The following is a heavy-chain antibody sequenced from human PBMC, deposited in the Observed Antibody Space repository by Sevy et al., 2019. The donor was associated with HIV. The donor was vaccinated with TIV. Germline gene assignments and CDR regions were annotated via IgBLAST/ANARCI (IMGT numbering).Heavy chain of an antibody. CDR2: IYYSGST. V-gene: IGHV4-39*01. D-gene: IGHD2-15*01. CDR1: GGSISSSSYY. Sequence: SETLSLTCTVSGGSISSSSYYWGWIRQPPGKGLEWIGSIYYSGSTYYHPSLKSRVTISVDTSKNQFSLKLSSVTAADTAVYYCARRLYCSGGSCYSGVAAFDIWGQGTMVTVSS. J-gene: IGHJ3*02. CDR3: ARRLYCSGGSCYSGVAAFDI.